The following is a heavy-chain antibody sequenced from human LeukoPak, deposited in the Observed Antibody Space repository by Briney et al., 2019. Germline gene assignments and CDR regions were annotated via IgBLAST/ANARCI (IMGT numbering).Heavy chain of an antibody. CDR2: INHSGST. Sequence: SETLSLTCAVYGGSFSGFYWSWIRQPPGKGLEWIGEINHSGSTNYNPSLKSRVTISVDTSKNQFSLKLSSVTAADTAVYYCASSSGWSAPNFDYWGQGTLVTASS. J-gene: IGHJ4*02. CDR1: GGSFSGFY. V-gene: IGHV4-34*01. CDR3: ASSSGWSAPNFDY. D-gene: IGHD6-19*01.